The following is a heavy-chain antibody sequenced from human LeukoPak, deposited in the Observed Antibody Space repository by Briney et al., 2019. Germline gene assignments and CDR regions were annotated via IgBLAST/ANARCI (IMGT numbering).Heavy chain of an antibody. V-gene: IGHV3-30*18. CDR3: AKEYYYGSGTRYYYYGMDV. CDR2: ISYDGSNK. D-gene: IGHD3-10*01. J-gene: IGHJ6*02. Sequence: GGSLRLSCAASGFTFSTCGMHWVRLAPGKGLEWVAVISYDGSNKYYADSVKGRFTISRDNSKNTLYLQMNSLRAEDTAVYYCAKEYYYGSGTRYYYYGMDVWGQGTTVTVSS. CDR1: GFTFSTCG.